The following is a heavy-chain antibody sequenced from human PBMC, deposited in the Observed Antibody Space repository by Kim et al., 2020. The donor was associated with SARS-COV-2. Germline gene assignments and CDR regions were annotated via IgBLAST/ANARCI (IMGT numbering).Heavy chain of an antibody. CDR2: IYSGGST. J-gene: IGHJ5*02. Sequence: GGSLRLSCAASGFTVSSNYMSWVRQAPGKGLEWVSVIYSGGSTYYADSVKGRFTISRDNSKNTLYLQMNSLRAEDTAVYYCARENRGIAVAGTRNWIDPWGQGTLVTVSS. D-gene: IGHD6-19*01. CDR1: GFTVSSNY. CDR3: ARENRGIAVAGTRNWIDP. V-gene: IGHV3-66*01.